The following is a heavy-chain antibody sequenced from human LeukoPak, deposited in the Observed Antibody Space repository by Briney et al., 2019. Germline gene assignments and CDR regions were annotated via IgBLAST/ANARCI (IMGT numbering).Heavy chain of an antibody. CDR3: ARVSYSSGWYEFDY. J-gene: IGHJ4*02. CDR2: ISYSGST. Sequence: PSETLSLTCTVSGGSISSYYWSWIRQSPGKGLEWIGYISYSGSTNYNPSLKSRVTMSVDPSKNQFSLKLSFVTAADTAVYYCARVSYSSGWYEFDYWGQGTLVTVSS. V-gene: IGHV4-59*01. CDR1: GGSISSYY. D-gene: IGHD6-19*01.